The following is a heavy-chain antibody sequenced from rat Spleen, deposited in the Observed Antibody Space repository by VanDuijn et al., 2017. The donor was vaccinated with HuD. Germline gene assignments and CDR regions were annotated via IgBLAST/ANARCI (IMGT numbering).Heavy chain of an antibody. Sequence: EVKLLESGGGLVQPGGSLRLSCAASGFTFTDFYMNWIRQPPGKAPEWLGVIRDKANDYATEYNPSVKGRFTISRDIAKSTLYLQMDSLRSEDTATYYCATGPRILRIDWFAYWGQGTLVTVSS. CDR2: IRDKANDYAT. J-gene: IGHJ3*01. D-gene: IGHD1-6*01. V-gene: IGHV7-7*01. CDR1: GFTFTDFY. CDR3: ATGPRILRIDWFAY.